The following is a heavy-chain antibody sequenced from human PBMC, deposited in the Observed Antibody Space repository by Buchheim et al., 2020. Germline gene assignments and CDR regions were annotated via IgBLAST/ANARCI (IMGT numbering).Heavy chain of an antibody. CDR1: GFTFSSYG. V-gene: IGHV3-30*18. Sequence: QVQLVESGGGVVQPGRSLRLSCAASGFTFSSYGMHWVRQAPGKGLEWVAVISYDGSNKYYADSVKGRFTISRANSKNTLYLQMNSLRAEDTAVYYCAKGGYYYDSSGYYVDYWGQGTL. D-gene: IGHD3-22*01. CDR2: ISYDGSNK. J-gene: IGHJ4*02. CDR3: AKGGYYYDSSGYYVDY.